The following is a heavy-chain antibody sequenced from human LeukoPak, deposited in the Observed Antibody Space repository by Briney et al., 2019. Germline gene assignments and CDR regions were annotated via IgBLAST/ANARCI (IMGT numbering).Heavy chain of an antibody. Sequence: PSETLSLTCAVSGDSLTGYYWNWVRQSPGKGLEWIGYISYNGETKFNPSLTSRVTLSVDTSKKQVSLKLKSVTAADTALYYCAREQMNYELEYFDQWGQGTLVTVPS. CDR2: ISYNGET. J-gene: IGHJ4*02. CDR1: GDSLTGYY. CDR3: AREQMNYELEYFDQ. V-gene: IGHV4-59*01. D-gene: IGHD1-1*01.